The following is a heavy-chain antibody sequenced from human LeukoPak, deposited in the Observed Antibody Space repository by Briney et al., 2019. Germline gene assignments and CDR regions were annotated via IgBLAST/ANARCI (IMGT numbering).Heavy chain of an antibody. CDR2: ISGSGGST. J-gene: IGHJ4*02. CDR1: GFTFSSYA. CDR3: AKFRISRRGNYYFDY. Sequence: PGGSLRLSCAASGFTFSSYAMSWVRQAPGKGLEWVSAISGSGGSTYYADSVKGRFTISRDNSKNTLYLQMNSLRAEDTAVYYCAKFRISRRGNYYFDYWGQGTLVTVSS. D-gene: IGHD6-13*01. V-gene: IGHV3-23*01.